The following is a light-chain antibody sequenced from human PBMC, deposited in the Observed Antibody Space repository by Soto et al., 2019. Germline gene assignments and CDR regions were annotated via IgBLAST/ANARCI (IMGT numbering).Light chain of an antibody. CDR3: LQYHNLWA. V-gene: IGKV3-15*01. J-gene: IGKJ1*01. CDR2: RAS. Sequence: ETVMTQSPATLSVSPGERATLSCRASQNIYSNVAWYQQRPGQAPRLLIYRASTRAPGIPARFSGSGSGTEFTLTISSLQSEDFTVYSCLQYHNLWAFGQGTKVDI. CDR1: QNIYSN.